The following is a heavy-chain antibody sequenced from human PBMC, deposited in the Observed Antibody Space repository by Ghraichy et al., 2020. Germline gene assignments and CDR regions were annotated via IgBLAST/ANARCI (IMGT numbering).Heavy chain of an antibody. D-gene: IGHD3-22*01. J-gene: IGHJ5*02. CDR1: GFTFSSYS. V-gene: IGHV3-48*01. CDR2: IGSSSNTI. CDR3: AKGPTRGYYYDSSGYSNWFDP. Sequence: GESLNISCAASGFTFSSYSMNWVRQAPGKGLEWVSYIGSSSNTIYYADSVKGRFTISRDNAKNSLYLQMNSLRAEDTAIYYCAKGPTRGYYYDSSGYSNWFDPWGQGTLVTVSS.